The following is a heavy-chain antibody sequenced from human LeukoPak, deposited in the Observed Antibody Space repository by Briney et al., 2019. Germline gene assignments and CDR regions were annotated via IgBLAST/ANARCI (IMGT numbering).Heavy chain of an antibody. CDR2: IYTSGST. Sequence: SETLSLTCTVSGGSISSYYWSWIRQPAGKGLGWIGRIYTSGSTNYNPSLKSRVTMSVDTSKNQFSLKLSSVTAADTAVYYCASLYDSSGYGWFDPWGQGTLVTVSS. CDR1: GGSISSYY. D-gene: IGHD3-22*01. V-gene: IGHV4-4*07. J-gene: IGHJ5*02. CDR3: ASLYDSSGYGWFDP.